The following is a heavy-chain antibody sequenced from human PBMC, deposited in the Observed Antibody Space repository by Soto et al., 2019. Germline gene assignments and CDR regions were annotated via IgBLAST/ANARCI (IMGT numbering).Heavy chain of an antibody. D-gene: IGHD6-13*01. CDR2: IRSKANSYAT. CDR3: TSSSSSGTGGMDV. Sequence: EVQLVESGGGLVQPGGSLKLSCAASGFNFSGSAMHWVRQASGKGLGGFGRIRSKANSYATAYAGSGKGRFTISRDDSKNTAYLQRNSLKTEDTAVYYCTSSSSSGTGGMDVWGQVTTVTVSS. J-gene: IGHJ6*02. V-gene: IGHV3-73*01. CDR1: GFNFSGSA.